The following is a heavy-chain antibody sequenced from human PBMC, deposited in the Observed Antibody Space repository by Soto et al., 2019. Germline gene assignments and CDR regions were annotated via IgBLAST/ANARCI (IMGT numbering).Heavy chain of an antibody. J-gene: IGHJ5*02. V-gene: IGHV1-18*01. CDR3: AKDRPRLTQQLNGVS. D-gene: IGHD2-8*01. Sequence: QIQLVQSGPEVKKPGAAVRVSCKASGYTFNEHGFSWVRQGPGQGLEWLGWISAFTGYTDYAPQFQRSLTLTTDTSTSPPYMELKSLRSDDTAVYSCAKDRPRLTQQLNGVSWGQGPLVTVSS. CDR2: ISAFTGYT. CDR1: GYTFNEHG.